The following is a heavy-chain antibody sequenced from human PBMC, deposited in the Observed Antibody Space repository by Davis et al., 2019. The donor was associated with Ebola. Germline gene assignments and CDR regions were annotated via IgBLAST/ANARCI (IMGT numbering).Heavy chain of an antibody. D-gene: IGHD3-10*01. Sequence: PGGSLRLSCAASGFTFSNSAMNWVRQAPGKGLEWVSTISGSGGSTYYADSVKGRFTISRENSKNTLYLQMNSLRAEDTAVYYCAKVGGSGTYWGQGILVTVSS. CDR2: ISGSGGST. CDR1: GFTFSNSA. J-gene: IGHJ4*02. CDR3: AKVGGSGTY. V-gene: IGHV3-23*01.